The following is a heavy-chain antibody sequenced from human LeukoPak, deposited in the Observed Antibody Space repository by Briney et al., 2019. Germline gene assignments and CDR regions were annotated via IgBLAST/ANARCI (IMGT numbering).Heavy chain of an antibody. Sequence: ASVKVSCKASGYTFTSYDINWVRQATGQGHEWMGWMNPNSGNTGYAQKFQGRVTITRNTSISTAYMELSSLRSEDTAVYYCARGPTYYDFWSGYWDYYYYMDVWGKGTTVTVSS. CDR2: MNPNSGNT. CDR1: GYTFTSYD. J-gene: IGHJ6*03. D-gene: IGHD3-3*01. CDR3: ARGPTYYDFWSGYWDYYYYMDV. V-gene: IGHV1-8*03.